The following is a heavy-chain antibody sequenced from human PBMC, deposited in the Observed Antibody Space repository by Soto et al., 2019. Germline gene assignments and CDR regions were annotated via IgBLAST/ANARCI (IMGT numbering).Heavy chain of an antibody. J-gene: IGHJ4*02. Sequence: EVQLVESGGGLVQPGRSLRLSCAASGFTFDDYAMHWVRQAPGKGLEWVSGVSWNSGSIGYADSVKGRFTISRDNAKNSLYLQMNSLRAEDRALYYCAKGYSSRAGVVYFDYWGQGTLVTVSS. D-gene: IGHD3-3*01. V-gene: IGHV3-9*01. CDR1: GFTFDDYA. CDR2: VSWNSGSI. CDR3: AKGYSSRAGVVYFDY.